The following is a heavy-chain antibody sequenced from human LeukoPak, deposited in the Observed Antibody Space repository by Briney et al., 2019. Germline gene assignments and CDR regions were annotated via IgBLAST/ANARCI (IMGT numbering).Heavy chain of an antibody. Sequence: GGSLRLSCATSGFSFSNYAMSWVRQAPGKGLEWVSAISGEGVTIYYADSVEGRFTISRDNSKNTLYLQMNSLTAEDTAVYYCGPREDSTTNAYDYWGQGTLVTVSS. D-gene: IGHD2/OR15-2a*01. CDR2: ISGEGVTI. CDR1: GFSFSNYA. CDR3: GPREDSTTNAYDY. J-gene: IGHJ4*02. V-gene: IGHV3-23*01.